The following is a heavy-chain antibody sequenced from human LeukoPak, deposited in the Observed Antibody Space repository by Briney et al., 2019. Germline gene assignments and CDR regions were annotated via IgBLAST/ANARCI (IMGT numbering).Heavy chain of an antibody. CDR1: GGSISSYY. J-gene: IGHJ4*02. CDR2: IFSSGSI. CDR3: ARASSTSNHFDY. Sequence: PSETLSLTCTVSGGSISSYYWSWIRQPAGKGLEWIGRIFSSGSINYNPSLKSRVTVSVDTSKNEFSLILSSVTAADTALYYCARASSTSNHFDYWGQGTLVTVSS. D-gene: IGHD6-13*01. V-gene: IGHV4-4*07.